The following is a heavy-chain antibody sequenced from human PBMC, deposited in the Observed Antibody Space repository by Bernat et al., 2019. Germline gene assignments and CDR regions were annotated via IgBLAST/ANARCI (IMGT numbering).Heavy chain of an antibody. D-gene: IGHD4-17*01. CDR1: GFTFSSYA. Sequence: QVQLVESGGGVVQPGRSLRLSCAASGFTFSSYAMHWVRQAPGKGLEWEAVISYDGSNKYYADSVKGRFTISRDNSKNTLYLQMNSLRAEDTAVYYCARPRPTFMTTVTTFGFDYWGQGTLVTVSS. CDR3: ARPRPTFMTTVTTFGFDY. V-gene: IGHV3-30*01. CDR2: ISYDGSNK. J-gene: IGHJ4*02.